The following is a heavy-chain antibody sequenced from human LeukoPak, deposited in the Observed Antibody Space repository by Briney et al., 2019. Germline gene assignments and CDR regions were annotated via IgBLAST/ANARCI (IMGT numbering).Heavy chain of an antibody. CDR2: INPNSGGT. J-gene: IGHJ5*02. CDR1: GYTFTGYY. D-gene: IGHD3-3*01. Sequence: ASVKVSCKASGYTFTGYYMHWVRQAPGQGLEWMGWINPNSGGTNYAQKFQGRVTMTRDTSISTAYMELSRLRSDDTAVYYCARDATLFWSGYYDNWFDPWGQGTLVTVSS. CDR3: ARDATLFWSGYYDNWFDP. V-gene: IGHV1-2*02.